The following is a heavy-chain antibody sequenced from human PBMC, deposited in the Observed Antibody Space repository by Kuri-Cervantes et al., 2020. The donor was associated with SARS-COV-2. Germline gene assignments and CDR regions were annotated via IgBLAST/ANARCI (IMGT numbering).Heavy chain of an antibody. Sequence: ASVKVSCKASGVNLSSYAIAWVRQAPGQGLEWMGWISAYNGNTNYAQKLQGRVTMTTDTSTSTAYMELRSLRSDDTAVYYCARGPGSYHIWYYFDYWGQGTLITVSS. CDR3: ARGPGSYHIWYYFDY. J-gene: IGHJ4*02. V-gene: IGHV1-18*01. D-gene: IGHD1-26*01. CDR1: GVNLSSYA. CDR2: ISAYNGNT.